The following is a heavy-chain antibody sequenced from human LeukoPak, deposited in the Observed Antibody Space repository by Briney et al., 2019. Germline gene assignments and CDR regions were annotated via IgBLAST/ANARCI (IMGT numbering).Heavy chain of an antibody. CDR1: GDSINSLDL. V-gene: IGHV4-4*02. Sequence: SEALSLTCTVSGDSINSLDLWSWVRQPPGKGLEWIGEMYLSGTTHSNPSVKSRVTISIDKSKNQFFLNLSSVTAADTAVYYCAGLVGRYSSGLYYYYFDYWGQGTLVTVSS. CDR3: AGLVGRYSSGLYYYYFDY. CDR2: MYLSGTT. D-gene: IGHD3-22*01. J-gene: IGHJ4*02.